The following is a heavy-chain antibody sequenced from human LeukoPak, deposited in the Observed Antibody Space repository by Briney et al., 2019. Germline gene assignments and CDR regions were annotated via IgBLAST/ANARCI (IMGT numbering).Heavy chain of an antibody. CDR3: ARDGTAAGLYFDL. J-gene: IGHJ4*01. CDR1: GFTFSSYA. D-gene: IGHD6-13*01. Sequence: GGSLRLSCAASGFTFSSYAMSWVRQAPGKGLEWVASIRQDGSEKTYVDSVKGRFTISRDNTKNSLSLQLNGLRAEDTAVYYCARDGTAAGLYFDLWGQGTLVTVSS. V-gene: IGHV3-7*01. CDR2: IRQDGSEK.